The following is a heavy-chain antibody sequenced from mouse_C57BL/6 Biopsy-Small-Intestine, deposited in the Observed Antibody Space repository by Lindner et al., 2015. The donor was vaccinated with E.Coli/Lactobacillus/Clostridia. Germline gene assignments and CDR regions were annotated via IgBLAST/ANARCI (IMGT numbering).Heavy chain of an antibody. D-gene: IGHD4-1*01. Sequence: VQLQESGAELVKPGASVKMSCKASGYTFTTYPIEWMKQNHGKSLEWIGNFHPYNDDTKYNEKFKGKATLIIDKSSNTVYLELSRLTSDDSAVYYCARSRNWDAAMDYWGQGTSVTVSS. CDR1: GYTFTTYP. V-gene: IGHV1-47*01. J-gene: IGHJ4*01. CDR2: FHPYNDDT. CDR3: ARSRNWDAAMDY.